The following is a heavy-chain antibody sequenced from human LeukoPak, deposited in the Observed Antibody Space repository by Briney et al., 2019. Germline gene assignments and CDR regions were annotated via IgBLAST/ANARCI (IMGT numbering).Heavy chain of an antibody. J-gene: IGHJ4*02. D-gene: IGHD6-19*01. Sequence: GGSLRLSCAASGFTFSSYAMSWVRQAPGKGLEWVSNIYGSGGRTHYVDSVKGRFTISRDNSKNTLYLQMDSLRAEDTAIYYCAKAYEYSSASGFDYWGQGTLVTVSS. CDR3: AKAYEYSSASGFDY. V-gene: IGHV3-23*01. CDR1: GFTFSSYA. CDR2: IYGSGGRT.